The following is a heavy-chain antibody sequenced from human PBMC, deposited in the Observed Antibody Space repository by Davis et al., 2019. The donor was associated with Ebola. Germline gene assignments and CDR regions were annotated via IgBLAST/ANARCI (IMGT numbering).Heavy chain of an antibody. Sequence: HSQTLSLTCAISGDSVSMKSAGWNWIRQSPSRGLEWLGRTYYSSKWYNDYAVSVKSRITINPDTSKNQFSLQLNSVTPEDTALYYCARGWLRAGMDVWGEGTTVTVSS. V-gene: IGHV6-1*01. CDR1: GDSVSMKSAG. CDR2: TYYSSKWYN. CDR3: ARGWLRAGMDV. J-gene: IGHJ6*04. D-gene: IGHD5-18*01.